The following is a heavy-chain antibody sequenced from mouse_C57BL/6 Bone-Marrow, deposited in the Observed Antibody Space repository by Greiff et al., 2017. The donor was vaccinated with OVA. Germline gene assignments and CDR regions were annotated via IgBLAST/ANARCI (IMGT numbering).Heavy chain of an antibody. CDR2: IDPENGDT. CDR1: GFNIKDDY. CDR3: TTATGTNY. D-gene: IGHD4-1*01. Sequence: VQLQQSGAELVRPGASVKLSCTASGFNIKDDYMHWVKQRPEQGLAWIGWIDPENGDTESASKFQGKATITADPTYNTAYLQLSSLTSEDTAVYYCTTATGTNYWGQGTTLTVSS. J-gene: IGHJ2*01. V-gene: IGHV14-4*01.